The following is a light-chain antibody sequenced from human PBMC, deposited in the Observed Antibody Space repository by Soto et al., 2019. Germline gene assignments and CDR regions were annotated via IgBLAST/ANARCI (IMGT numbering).Light chain of an antibody. CDR1: KLGDKY. Sequence: SYELTQPPSVSVSPGQTASITCSGDKLGDKYACWYQQEPGQSPVLVIYHDSKRTSGIPERFSGANAGDTATLTISRAQAREGADYYCQACDGSLVAFAGGSTLTVL. J-gene: IGLJ2*01. CDR3: QACDGSLVA. V-gene: IGLV3-1*01. CDR2: HDS.